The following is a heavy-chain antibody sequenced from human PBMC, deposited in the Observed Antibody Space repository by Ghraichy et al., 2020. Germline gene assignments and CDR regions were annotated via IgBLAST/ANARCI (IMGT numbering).Heavy chain of an antibody. CDR2: INHSGST. CDR1: GGSFSGYY. J-gene: IGHJ1*01. Sequence: SETLSLTCAVYGGSFSGYYWSWIRQPPGKGLEWIGEINHSGSTNYNPSLKSRVTISVDTSKNQFSLKLSSVTAADTAVYYCARGRANHYKDIVVVVAATRRGFAEYFQHWGQGTLVTVSS. D-gene: IGHD2-15*01. CDR3: ARGRANHYKDIVVVVAATRRGFAEYFQH. V-gene: IGHV4-34*01.